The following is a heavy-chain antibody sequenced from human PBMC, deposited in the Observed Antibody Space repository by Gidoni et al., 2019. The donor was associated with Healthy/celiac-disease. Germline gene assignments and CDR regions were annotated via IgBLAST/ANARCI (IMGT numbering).Heavy chain of an antibody. CDR1: GFTFDDYA. Sequence: EVQLVESGGGLVQPGRSLRLSCAASGFTFDDYAMHWVRQAPGKGLEWVSGISWNSGSIGYADSVKGRFTISRDNAKNSLYLQMNSLRAEDTALYYCAKDPESYSSGWTPLDYWGQGTLVTVSS. J-gene: IGHJ4*02. CDR2: ISWNSGSI. D-gene: IGHD6-19*01. V-gene: IGHV3-9*01. CDR3: AKDPESYSSGWTPLDY.